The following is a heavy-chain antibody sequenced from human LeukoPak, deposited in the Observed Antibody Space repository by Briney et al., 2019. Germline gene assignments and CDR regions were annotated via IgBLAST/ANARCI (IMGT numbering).Heavy chain of an antibody. CDR1: RDTFTAYY. J-gene: IGHJ4*02. Sequence: ASVKVSCKASRDTFTAYYMHWVRQAPGQGLEWMGWINPNSGGTNYAQKFQDRVTMTRDTSISTAYMELSRLRSDDTAVYYCARGPPYCSGGSCHFTDYWGQGTLVTVSS. V-gene: IGHV1-2*02. D-gene: IGHD2-15*01. CDR3: ARGPPYCSGGSCHFTDY. CDR2: INPNSGGT.